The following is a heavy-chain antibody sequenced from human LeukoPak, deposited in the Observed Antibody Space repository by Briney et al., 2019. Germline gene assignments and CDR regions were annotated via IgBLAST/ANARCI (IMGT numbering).Heavy chain of an antibody. Sequence: GGSLRLSCAASGFTLSSYAMSWVRQAPGKGLEWVSGITNSGTATYYADSVKGRFTISRDKSKNTLYMQMNSLRVEDTAVYYCARDSVTAMDYWGQGTLVTVSP. V-gene: IGHV3-23*01. D-gene: IGHD4-11*01. CDR3: ARDSVTAMDY. J-gene: IGHJ4*02. CDR1: GFTLSSYA. CDR2: ITNSGTAT.